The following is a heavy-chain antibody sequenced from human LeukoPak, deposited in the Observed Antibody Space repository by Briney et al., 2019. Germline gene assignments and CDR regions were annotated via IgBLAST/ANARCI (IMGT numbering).Heavy chain of an antibody. D-gene: IGHD6-13*01. CDR3: ARVAAGTGGWDFDY. CDR2: ISSSSSYI. V-gene: IGHV3-21*01. Sequence: PGGSLRLSCAASGFTFSSYSMNWVRQAPGKGLEWVSSISSSSSYIYYADSVKGRFTISRDNAENSLYLQMNSLRAEDTAVYYCARVAAGTGGWDFDYWGQGTLVTVSS. CDR1: GFTFSSYS. J-gene: IGHJ4*02.